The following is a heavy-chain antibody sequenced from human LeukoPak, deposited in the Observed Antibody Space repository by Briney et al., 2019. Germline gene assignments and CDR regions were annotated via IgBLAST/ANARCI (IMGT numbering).Heavy chain of an antibody. Sequence: GGSLRLSCAASGFTVSSNYMNWVRQAPGKGLEWVPVIYTGGSTYYSDSVKGRFTISRDNSKNTLYLQMNSLRVEDTAVYYCAREGIAAAGNFDCWGQGTLVTVSS. CDR2: IYTGGST. CDR3: AREGIAAAGNFDC. D-gene: IGHD6-13*01. J-gene: IGHJ4*02. V-gene: IGHV3-66*01. CDR1: GFTVSSNY.